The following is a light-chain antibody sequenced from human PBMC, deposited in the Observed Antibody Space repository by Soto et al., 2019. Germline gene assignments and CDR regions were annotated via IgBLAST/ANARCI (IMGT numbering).Light chain of an antibody. V-gene: IGLV2-14*03. CDR1: SSDVGGYNH. CDR3: CSYRSDISVV. CDR2: EVS. J-gene: IGLJ7*01. Sequence: QAVVTQPASVSGSPGQSITISCTGTSSDVGGYNHVSWYQQHPGKAPKLMIYEVSNRPSGVSDRFSGSKSGTTASLTISGLQAEDEADYYCCSYRSDISVVFGGGTQLTVL.